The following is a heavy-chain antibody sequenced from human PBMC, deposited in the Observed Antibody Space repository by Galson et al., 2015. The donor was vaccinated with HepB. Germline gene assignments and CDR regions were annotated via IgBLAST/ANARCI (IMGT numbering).Heavy chain of an antibody. CDR1: GFTISSYS. Sequence: SLRLSCAASGFTISSYSMNWVRQAPGKGLEWISYISSSGNTIDYVDSVKGRFTISRDNAKNSLCLQMNNLRAEDTAVYYCARGRGYSYGYSDYWSQGTLVIVSS. V-gene: IGHV3-48*01. CDR2: ISSSGNTI. D-gene: IGHD5-18*01. J-gene: IGHJ4*02. CDR3: ARGRGYSYGYSDY.